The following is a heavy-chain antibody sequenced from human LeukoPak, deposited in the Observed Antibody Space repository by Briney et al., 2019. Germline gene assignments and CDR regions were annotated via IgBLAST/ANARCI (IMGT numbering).Heavy chain of an antibody. V-gene: IGHV3-21*01. Sequence: AGGSLRLSCAASGFTFINYNMNWVRQAPGKGLEWVSSVSSSSAYIYYADSVKGRFTISRDNSKNTLYLQMNSLRAEDTAVYYCAKVRIAHIAAASDAFDIWGQGTMVTVSS. CDR2: VSSSSAYI. J-gene: IGHJ3*02. CDR1: GFTFINYN. CDR3: AKVRIAHIAAASDAFDI. D-gene: IGHD6-13*01.